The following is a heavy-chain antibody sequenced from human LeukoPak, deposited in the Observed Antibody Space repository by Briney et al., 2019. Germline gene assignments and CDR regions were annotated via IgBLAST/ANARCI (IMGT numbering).Heavy chain of an antibody. J-gene: IGHJ4*02. V-gene: IGHV4-59*12. CDR1: GGSISSYY. D-gene: IGHD2-8*02. Sequence: PSETLSLTCTVSGGSISSYYWSWIRQPPGKGLEWIGYIYHSGSTNYNPSLKSRVTISVDTSKNQFSLKLSSVTAADTAVYYCARAGTGGHFDYWGQGTLVTVSS. CDR2: IYHSGST. CDR3: ARAGTGGHFDY.